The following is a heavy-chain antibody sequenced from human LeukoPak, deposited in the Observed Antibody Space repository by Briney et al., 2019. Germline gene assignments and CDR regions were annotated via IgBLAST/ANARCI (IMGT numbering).Heavy chain of an antibody. J-gene: IGHJ4*02. CDR3: ARDKVGGSNDF. CDR1: GFTFSSYG. Sequence: GGTLRLSCAASGFTFSSYGMSWVRQAPGKGLEWVSAIGGSGGSTYYADSVKGRFTISRDNLKNSLYLYMSSLRVDDTAVYYCARDKVGGSNDFWGQGTLVTVSS. CDR2: IGGSGGST. D-gene: IGHD2-15*01. V-gene: IGHV3-23*01.